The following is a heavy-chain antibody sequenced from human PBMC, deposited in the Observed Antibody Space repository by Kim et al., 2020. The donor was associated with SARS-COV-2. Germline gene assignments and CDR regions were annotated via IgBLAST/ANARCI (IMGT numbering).Heavy chain of an antibody. J-gene: IGHJ3*02. Sequence: GGSLRLSCAASGFTFSGIGMSWVRQAPGKGLEWVSEMSGRSGTTYYADSVKGRFTSPRDNAKNTVYLQMNSLRVEDTALYYCVRGIWGAFDIWGQGTMVTVSS. CDR2: MSGRSGTT. D-gene: IGHD7-27*01. V-gene: IGHV3-23*01. CDR3: VRGIWGAFDI. CDR1: GFTFSGIG.